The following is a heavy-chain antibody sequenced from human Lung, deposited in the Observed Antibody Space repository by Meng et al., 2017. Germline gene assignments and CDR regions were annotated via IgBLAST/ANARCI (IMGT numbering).Heavy chain of an antibody. Sequence: QLQLQESGPRLVQPSGTLSLACAVSGDSITRTQWWSWLRQTPGKGLEWIGEISHSGSTVYRPSLQGRVSISLDKSNNEFSLKLTSVTAADTAVYYCARETLRELGLLHYWGQGILVTVSS. V-gene: IGHV4-4*02. CDR3: ARETLRELGLLHY. CDR1: GDSITRTQW. D-gene: IGHD1-7*01. J-gene: IGHJ4*02. CDR2: ISHSGST.